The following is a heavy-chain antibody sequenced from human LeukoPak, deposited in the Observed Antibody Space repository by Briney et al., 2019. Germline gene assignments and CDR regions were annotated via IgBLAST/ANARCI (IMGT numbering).Heavy chain of an antibody. CDR3: ARRGRGYYGAFDT. J-gene: IGHJ3*02. D-gene: IGHD3-22*01. Sequence: SETLSLTCTVSGGSISSYYWSWIRQPPGKGLEWIGYIYYSGSTNYNPSLKSRVTISVDTSKNQFSLKLSSVTAADTAVYYCARRGRGYYGAFDTWGQGTMVNVSS. CDR2: IYYSGST. CDR1: GGSISSYY. V-gene: IGHV4-59*08.